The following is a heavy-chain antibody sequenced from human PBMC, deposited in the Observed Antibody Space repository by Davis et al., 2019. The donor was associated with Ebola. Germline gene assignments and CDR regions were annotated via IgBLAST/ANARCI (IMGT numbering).Heavy chain of an antibody. CDR3: AKDTSNIWFDI. CDR2: LGTSADT. V-gene: IGHV3-23*01. CDR1: GFTFSSYW. Sequence: GESLKISCAASGFTFSSYWMSWVRQAPGKGLEWVSTLGTSADTYYAESVKGRFTISRDNSKNTLYLQMNGLRVEDTAIYYCAKDTSNIWFDIWGQGTNVTVSS. D-gene: IGHD1-26*01. J-gene: IGHJ3*02.